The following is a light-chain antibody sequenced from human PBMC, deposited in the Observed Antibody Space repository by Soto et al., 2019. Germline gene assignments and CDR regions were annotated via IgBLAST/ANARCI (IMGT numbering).Light chain of an antibody. CDR1: SGYVGTYSL. CDR3: CLYVGATTYV. Sequence: QSALAQPASVSGSPGQSITISCTGASGYVGTYSLVSWYQQHPGKAPKVVIYEGHKRPSGVPDRFSGSTSVNTASLTISGLQTDDEAAYYCCLYVGATTYVFGTVTTVTVL. CDR2: EGH. V-gene: IGLV2-23*01. J-gene: IGLJ1*01.